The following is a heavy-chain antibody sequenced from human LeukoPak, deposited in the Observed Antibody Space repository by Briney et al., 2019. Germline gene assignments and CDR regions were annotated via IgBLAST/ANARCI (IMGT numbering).Heavy chain of an antibody. D-gene: IGHD5-24*01. CDR2: INNDGSYI. V-gene: IGHV3-74*01. CDR1: GFTFSPSW. Sequence: GGSHRLSCAASGFTFSPSWMHWVRQAPGKGLEWVSRINNDGSYINYADSVKGRFTISRDNAKNTLNLQMNSLRAEDTAVYFCARDGSAYNFDYWGQGVLVTVSS. J-gene: IGHJ4*02. CDR3: ARDGSAYNFDY.